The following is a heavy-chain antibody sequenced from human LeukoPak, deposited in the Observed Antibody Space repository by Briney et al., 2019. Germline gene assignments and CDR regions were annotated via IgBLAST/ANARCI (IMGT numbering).Heavy chain of an antibody. CDR1: GYTFTSHG. V-gene: IGHV1-18*01. D-gene: IGHD3-22*01. CDR3: ARQDYYDSTYFDY. CDR2: ISAYNGNT. J-gene: IGHJ4*02. Sequence: EASVKVSCKASGYTFTSHGISWVRQAPGQGLEWMGWISAYNGNTNYAQKLQSRVTMTTDTSTSTAYMELRSLRSDDTAVYYCARQDYYDSTYFDYWGQGTLVTVSS.